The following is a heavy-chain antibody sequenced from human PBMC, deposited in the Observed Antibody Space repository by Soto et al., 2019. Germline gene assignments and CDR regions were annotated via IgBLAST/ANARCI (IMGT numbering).Heavy chain of an antibody. CDR3: ATDRALGATLGAIDF. D-gene: IGHD1-26*01. CDR2: ISYDGTYR. CDR1: GFTFSNIA. Sequence: GGSLRLSCAASGFTFSNIAMHWVRQAPGKGLEWVAAISYDGTYRPYADFARGRFTISRDNSQKTLYLQMNSLRPGDTALYYCATDRALGATLGAIDFWGQGTLVTVSS. V-gene: IGHV3-30-3*01. J-gene: IGHJ4*02.